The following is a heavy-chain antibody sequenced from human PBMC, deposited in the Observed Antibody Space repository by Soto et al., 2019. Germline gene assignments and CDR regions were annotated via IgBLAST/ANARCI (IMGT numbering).Heavy chain of an antibody. V-gene: IGHV1-18*01. CDR2: ISAYNGNT. D-gene: IGHD2-15*01. Sequence: QVQLVQSGAEVKKPGASVKVSCKASGYTFTSYGISWVRQAPGQGLEWMGWISAYNGNTNYAQKLQGRVTMTTDTATSTAYMELRSLRADDTAVYYCARDRGYCSGGSCLNWFDPWGQGTLVTVSS. CDR3: ARDRGYCSGGSCLNWFDP. CDR1: GYTFTSYG. J-gene: IGHJ5*02.